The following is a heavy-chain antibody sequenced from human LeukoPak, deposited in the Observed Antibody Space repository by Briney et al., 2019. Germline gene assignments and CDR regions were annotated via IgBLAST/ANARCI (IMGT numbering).Heavy chain of an antibody. CDR2: IYYSGSN. CDR1: GGSISSSSYY. CDR3: ARRTQQLVPGATYAFDI. V-gene: IGHV4-39*01. J-gene: IGHJ3*02. D-gene: IGHD6-6*01. Sequence: SETLSLTCTVSGGSISSSSYYWGWIRQPPGKGLEWIRSIYYSGSNYSTPSLKSRVTLSVDTSKTQFSLKLSSVTAAATAVYYCARRTQQLVPGATYAFDIWGQGTMVTVSS.